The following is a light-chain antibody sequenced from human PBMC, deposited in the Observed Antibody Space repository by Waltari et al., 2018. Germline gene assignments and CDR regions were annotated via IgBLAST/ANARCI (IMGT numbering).Light chain of an antibody. CDR2: AAS. V-gene: IGKV3-20*01. Sequence: SCRARRSVSKYLAWYQQRPRQAPRHLIYAASTRATGIPDRFSGSGYGTDFSLTISRLEPEDFAVYYCQNHERLPATFGQGTKVEIK. CDR3: QNHERLPAT. J-gene: IGKJ1*01. CDR1: RSVSKY.